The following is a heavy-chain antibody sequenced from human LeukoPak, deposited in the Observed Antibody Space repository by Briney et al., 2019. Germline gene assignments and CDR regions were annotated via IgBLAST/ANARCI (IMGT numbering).Heavy chain of an antibody. Sequence: SQTLSLTCTVSGGSISSGGYYWSWIRQHPGKGLEWIGYIYYSGSTYYNPSLKSRVTISVDTSKNQFSLKLSSVTAADTAVYCCARGTVAAAAFDYWGQGTLVTVSS. V-gene: IGHV4-31*03. CDR3: ARGTVAAAAFDY. J-gene: IGHJ4*02. CDR2: IYYSGST. CDR1: GGSISSGGYY. D-gene: IGHD6-13*01.